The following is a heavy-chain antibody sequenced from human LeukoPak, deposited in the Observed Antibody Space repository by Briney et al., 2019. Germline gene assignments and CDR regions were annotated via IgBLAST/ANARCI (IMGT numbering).Heavy chain of an antibody. Sequence: GGSLRLSCAASGFTFSSYWMSWVRQAPGNGLEWVANIEQDGSEKYYVGSVKGRFTISRDNAKSSLYLQMNSLRVEDTAVYYCARGLSTWFGESTHDYWGQGTLVTVSS. CDR2: IEQDGSEK. CDR1: GFTFSSYW. V-gene: IGHV3-7*01. D-gene: IGHD3-10*01. J-gene: IGHJ4*02. CDR3: ARGLSTWFGESTHDY.